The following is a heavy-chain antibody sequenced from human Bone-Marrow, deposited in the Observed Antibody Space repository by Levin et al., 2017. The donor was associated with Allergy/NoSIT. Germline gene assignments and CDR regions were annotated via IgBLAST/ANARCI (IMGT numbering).Heavy chain of an antibody. CDR3: ARDSTARDGPYGMDV. CDR1: GGTFSSYT. D-gene: IGHD5-18*01. J-gene: IGHJ6*02. Sequence: GGSLRLSCKASGGTFSSYTISWVRQAPGQGLEWMGRIIPILGIANYAQKFQGRVTITADKSTSTAYMELSSLRSEDPAVYYCARDSTARDGPYGMDVWGQGTTVTVSS. CDR2: IIPILGIA. V-gene: IGHV1-69*04.